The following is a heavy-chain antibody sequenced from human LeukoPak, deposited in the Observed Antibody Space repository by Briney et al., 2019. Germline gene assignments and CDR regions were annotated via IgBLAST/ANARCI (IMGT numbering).Heavy chain of an antibody. CDR1: GFTFRAHS. CDR2: TSYDGSKK. V-gene: IGHV3-30-3*01. CDR3: TRNPEMQYWFDP. J-gene: IGHJ5*02. D-gene: IGHD2/OR15-2a*01. Sequence: GRPLRLSCAASGFTFRAHSMHWVRQTPGKGLEWVAFTSYDGSKKYYGDSVKGRFTISRDNSKNTLYLEVSTLRAEDTAAYYCTRNPEMQYWFDPWGQGTQVTVSS.